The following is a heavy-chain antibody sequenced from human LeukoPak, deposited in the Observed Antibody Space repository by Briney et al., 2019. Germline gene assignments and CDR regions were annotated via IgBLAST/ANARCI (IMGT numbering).Heavy chain of an antibody. Sequence: PGRSLRLSCAASGFTFDDYAMHWVRQAPGKGLEWVSGISWNSGSIGYADSVKGRFTISRDNAKNSLYLQMNSLRAEDTALYYCAKDTDCSSTSCYGPGFYYYYGMDVWGQGTTVTVSS. CDR2: ISWNSGSI. CDR3: AKDTDCSSTSCYGPGFYYYYGMDV. J-gene: IGHJ6*02. CDR1: GFTFDDYA. V-gene: IGHV3-9*01. D-gene: IGHD2-2*01.